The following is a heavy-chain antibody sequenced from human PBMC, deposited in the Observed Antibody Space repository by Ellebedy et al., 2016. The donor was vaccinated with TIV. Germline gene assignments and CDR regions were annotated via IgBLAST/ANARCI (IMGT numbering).Heavy chain of an antibody. CDR2: INPNSGGT. Sequence: AASVKVSCKASGYTFTGYYMHWVRQAPGQGLEWMGWINPNSGGTDYAQNFQGRVTMTRDTSISTAYMELSRLRSDDTAVYYCARQPGGIAVAGNDGMDVWGQGTTVTVSS. J-gene: IGHJ6*02. CDR1: GYTFTGYY. D-gene: IGHD6-19*01. V-gene: IGHV1-2*02. CDR3: ARQPGGIAVAGNDGMDV.